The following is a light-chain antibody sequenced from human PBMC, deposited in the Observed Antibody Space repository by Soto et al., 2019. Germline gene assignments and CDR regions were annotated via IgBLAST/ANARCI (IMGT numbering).Light chain of an antibody. Sequence: EIVLTQSPATLSVSPGERVTLSCRASQSVSIKLAWYQQNPGQAPRLLIFDASSRAAGIPARFSGSGSGTDFTLTISSLDPEDFAVYYCQQHSNWPLTFGGGTKVEIK. CDR3: QQHSNWPLT. V-gene: IGKV3-11*01. CDR1: QSVSIK. J-gene: IGKJ4*01. CDR2: DAS.